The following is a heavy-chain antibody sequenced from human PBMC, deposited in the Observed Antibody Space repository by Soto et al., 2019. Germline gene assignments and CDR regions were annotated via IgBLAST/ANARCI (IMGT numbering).Heavy chain of an antibody. CDR1: GYAFSFG. D-gene: IGHD3-10*01. V-gene: IGHV1-8*01. CDR2: MNPNNGNT. J-gene: IGHJ1*01. CDR3: ARSPRNYYALGSYSYFRH. Sequence: VASVKVSCKASGYAFSFGFSWVRQAPGQGLEWMGWMNPNNGNTDYAPKFQGRVTMTMNTSIGTAYMELSSLRSEDTAVYYCARSPRNYYALGSYSYFRHWGQGTLVTVSS.